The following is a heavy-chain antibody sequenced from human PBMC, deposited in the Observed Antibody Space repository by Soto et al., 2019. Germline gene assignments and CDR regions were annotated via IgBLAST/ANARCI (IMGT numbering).Heavy chain of an antibody. Sequence: ASVKVSCTASGGTLSSNAISWVRQAPGQGLEWMGGIIPIFGTANFAQKFQGRVTITADESTSTAYMELSSLRSEDTAVYYCAREAYSSSRGFDPWGQGTLVTVSS. CDR2: IIPIFGTA. CDR1: GGTLSSNA. D-gene: IGHD6-6*01. CDR3: AREAYSSSRGFDP. J-gene: IGHJ5*02. V-gene: IGHV1-69*13.